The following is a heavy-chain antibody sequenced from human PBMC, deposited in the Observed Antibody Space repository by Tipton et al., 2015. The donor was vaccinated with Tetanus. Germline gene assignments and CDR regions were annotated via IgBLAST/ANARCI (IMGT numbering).Heavy chain of an antibody. J-gene: IGHJ4*02. V-gene: IGHV3-15*01. CDR3: STSGPGVSGGDY. D-gene: IGHD3-16*01. CDR2: IKSKLDGGAI. Sequence: SLRLSCAASGFTFSEFTFADAWMSWVRRAPGKGLEWIGRIKSKLDGGAIDYAAPMEGRFIISRDDSQNAVFLQMNSLKPEATAVYYCSTSGPGVSGGDYWGQGPLVTVSS. CDR1: GFTFSEFTFADAW.